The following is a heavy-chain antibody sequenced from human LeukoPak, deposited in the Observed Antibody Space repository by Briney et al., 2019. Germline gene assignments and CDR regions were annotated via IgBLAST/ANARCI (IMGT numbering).Heavy chain of an antibody. CDR2: ISSSSSSYI. CDR3: ARSPPLVVVAAHNYFDY. CDR1: GFTFGSYS. D-gene: IGHD2-15*01. V-gene: IGHV3-21*01. J-gene: IGHJ4*02. Sequence: GGSLRLSCAASGFTFGSYSMNWVRQAPGKGLEWVSSISSSSSSYIYYADSVKGRFTISRDNAKNSLYLQMNSLRAEDTAVYYCARSPPLVVVAAHNYFDYWGQGTLVTVSS.